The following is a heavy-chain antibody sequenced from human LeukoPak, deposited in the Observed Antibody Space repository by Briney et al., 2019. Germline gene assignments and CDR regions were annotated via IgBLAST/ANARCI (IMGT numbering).Heavy chain of an antibody. CDR3: AREGAGYYGSGSYYGFDY. CDR2: IIPILGIA. CDR1: GYTFTGYY. J-gene: IGHJ4*02. V-gene: IGHV1-69*04. D-gene: IGHD3-10*01. Sequence: ASVKVSCKASGYTFTGYYMHWVRQAPGQGLEWMGRIIPILGIANYAQKFQGRVTITADKSTSTAYMELSSLRSGDTAVYYCAREGAGYYGSGSYYGFDYWGQGTLVTVSS.